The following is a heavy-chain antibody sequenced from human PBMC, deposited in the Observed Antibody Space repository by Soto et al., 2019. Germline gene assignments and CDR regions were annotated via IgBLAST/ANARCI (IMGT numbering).Heavy chain of an antibody. J-gene: IGHJ4*02. CDR2: IWYDGSNK. D-gene: IGHD3-3*01. V-gene: IGHV3-33*01. Sequence: GGSLRLSCAASGFTFSSYGMHWVRQAPGKGLEWVAVIWYDGSNKYYADSVKGRFTISRDNSKNTLYLQMNSLRAEDTAVYYCARDLVDYDFWSGPDYWGQGTLVTVSS. CDR1: GFTFSSYG. CDR3: ARDLVDYDFWSGPDY.